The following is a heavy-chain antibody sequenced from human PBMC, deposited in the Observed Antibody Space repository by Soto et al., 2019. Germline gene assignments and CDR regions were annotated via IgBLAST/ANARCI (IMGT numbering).Heavy chain of an antibody. CDR2: IGGGGDT. CDR3: ANDRHPDGIWSYDF. V-gene: IGHV3-23*01. D-gene: IGHD1-26*01. Sequence: EVQLLESGGHLVQSGGSLRLSCTASGFTFNTYTMNWVRQAPGKGLEWVSGIGGGGDTYYADSVKGRFTISRDNSKNMLFLQMNSLRVEDTAVYYCANDRHPDGIWSYDFWGQGTLVTVSS. J-gene: IGHJ4*02. CDR1: GFTFNTYT.